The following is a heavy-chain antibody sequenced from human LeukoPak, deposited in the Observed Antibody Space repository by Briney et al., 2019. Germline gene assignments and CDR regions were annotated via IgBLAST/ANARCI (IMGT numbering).Heavy chain of an antibody. CDR3: ARDWPEGYCTNGVCFGRDWYFDL. CDR2: IYSGGST. D-gene: IGHD2-8*01. CDR1: GFTVSSNY. V-gene: IGHV3-53*01. J-gene: IGHJ2*01. Sequence: GGSLRLSCAASGFTVSSNYMSWVRQAPGKGLEWVSVIYSGGSTYYADSVKGRFTISRDNSKNTLYLQMNSLRAEDTAVYYCARDWPEGYCTNGVCFGRDWYFDLWGRGTLVTVSS.